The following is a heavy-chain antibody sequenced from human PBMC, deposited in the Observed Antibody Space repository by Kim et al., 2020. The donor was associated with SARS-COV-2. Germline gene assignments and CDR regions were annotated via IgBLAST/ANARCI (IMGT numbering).Heavy chain of an antibody. CDR3: ARDPGIAAAENKAYYYYYYGMAV. V-gene: IGHV3-53*01. CDR1: GFTVSSNY. Sequence: GGSLRLSCAASGFTVSSNYMSWVRQAPGKGLEWVSVIYSGGSTYYADSVKGRFTISRDNSKNTLYLQMNSLRAEDTAVYYCARDPGIAAAENKAYYYYYYGMAVWGQGTTVTVSS. J-gene: IGHJ6*02. D-gene: IGHD6-13*01. CDR2: IYSGGST.